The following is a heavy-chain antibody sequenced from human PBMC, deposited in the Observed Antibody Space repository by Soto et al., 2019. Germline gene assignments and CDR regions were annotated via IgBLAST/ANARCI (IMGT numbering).Heavy chain of an antibody. D-gene: IGHD4-17*01. Sequence: ASVKVSCKASGYTFTSYYMHWVRQAPGQGLEWMGIINPSGGSTSYAQKFQGRVTMTRDTSTSTVYMELSSLRSEDTAVYYCAIPITVKASDIWGQGTMVTVSS. V-gene: IGHV1-46*03. CDR1: GYTFTSYY. CDR2: INPSGGST. CDR3: AIPITVKASDI. J-gene: IGHJ3*02.